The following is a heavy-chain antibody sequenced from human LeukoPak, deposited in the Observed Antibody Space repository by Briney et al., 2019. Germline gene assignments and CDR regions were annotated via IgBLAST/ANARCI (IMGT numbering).Heavy chain of an antibody. V-gene: IGHV3-23*01. CDR1: GFTFSSYA. D-gene: IGHD3-3*01. CDR3: AKGSGSYGQDLYY. J-gene: IGHJ4*02. Sequence: LSGGSLRLSCAASGFTFSSYAMSWVRQAPGKGLEWVSAISGSGGSTNYAASVKGRFIISRDNSKNTLYLQMNSLRVEDTAVYYCAKGSGSYGQDLYYWGQGTLVTVSS. CDR2: ISGSGGST.